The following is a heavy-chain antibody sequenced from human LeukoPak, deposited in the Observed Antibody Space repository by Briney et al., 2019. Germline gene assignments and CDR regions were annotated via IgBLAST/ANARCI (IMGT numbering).Heavy chain of an antibody. CDR3: AGIGGAAAGP. D-gene: IGHD6-13*01. V-gene: IGHV3-23*01. CDR2: ISGSGGST. CDR1: GFTFSNYA. J-gene: IGHJ5*02. Sequence: GRSLRLSCAASGFTFSNYAMSWVRQAPGKGLEWVSGISGSGGSTYYADSVKGRLTISRDNSKNTLYLQMNSLRAEDTAVYYCAGIGGAAAGPWGQETLVTVSS.